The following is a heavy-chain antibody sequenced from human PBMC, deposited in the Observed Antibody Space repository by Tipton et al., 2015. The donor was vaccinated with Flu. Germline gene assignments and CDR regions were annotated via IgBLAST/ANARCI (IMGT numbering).Heavy chain of an antibody. J-gene: IGHJ4*02. CDR3: AGLPNQAAVACRVLDY. CDR1: GYSFTSYW. CDR2: IYPGDSDT. D-gene: IGHD6-19*01. V-gene: IGHV5-51*01. Sequence: VQLVQSGAEVKKPGESLKISCKGSGYSFTSYWIGWVRQMPGKGLEWMGIIYPGDSDTRYSPSCQGQVTISADKSISTAYLQWSRLKASVTALFYFAGLPNQAAVACRVLDYWGQGTLFTVS.